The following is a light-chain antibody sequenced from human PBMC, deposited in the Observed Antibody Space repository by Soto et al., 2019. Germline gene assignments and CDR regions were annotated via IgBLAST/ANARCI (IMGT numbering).Light chain of an antibody. CDR3: QKYETAPQT. J-gene: IGKJ1*01. CDR2: AAS. V-gene: IGKV1-27*01. Sequence: DIQMTQSPSSLSASVGDTVTITCRASQGIIDYLAWYQQRPGKAPKLLVYAASTLHTGVPSRFSGSGAGTDFTLTISNLQPEDVASYYCQKYETAPQTFGQGTRVEI. CDR1: QGIIDY.